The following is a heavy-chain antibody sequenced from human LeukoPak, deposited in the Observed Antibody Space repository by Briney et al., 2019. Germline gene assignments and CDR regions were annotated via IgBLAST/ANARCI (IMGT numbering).Heavy chain of an antibody. V-gene: IGHV5-10-1*01. CDR1: GYSFTSYW. Sequence: GEPLRISCKGSGYSFTSYWISWVRQMPGKGLEWMGRIDPSDSYTNYSPSFQGHVTISADKSISTAYLQWSSLKASDTAMYYCARHARVRRITMVRGAHPGWFDPWGQGTLVTVSS. D-gene: IGHD3-10*01. CDR2: IDPSDSYT. J-gene: IGHJ5*02. CDR3: ARHARVRRITMVRGAHPGWFDP.